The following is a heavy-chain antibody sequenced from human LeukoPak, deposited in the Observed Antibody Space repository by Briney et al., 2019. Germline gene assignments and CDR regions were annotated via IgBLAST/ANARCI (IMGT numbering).Heavy chain of an antibody. J-gene: IGHJ4*02. CDR1: GYTFTIYY. CDR3: ARAPSFGYCTTGSCYYFDY. D-gene: IGHD2-15*01. Sequence: ASVKVSCKASGYTFTIYYLHWVRQAPGQGLEWMGIVNPGGGSTTYAQKFQGRVTMTRDTSTTTVYMELSSLGSEDTAVYYCARAPSFGYCTTGSCYYFDYWGQGTLVTVSS. V-gene: IGHV1-46*01. CDR2: VNPGGGST.